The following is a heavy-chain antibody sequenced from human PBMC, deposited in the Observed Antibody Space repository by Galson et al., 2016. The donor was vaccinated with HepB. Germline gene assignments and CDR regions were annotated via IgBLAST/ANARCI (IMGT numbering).Heavy chain of an antibody. Sequence: TLSLTCTVSGGSINAGGYYWTWIRQHPGKGLEWLGFNFYTGHTYYNPALKSRLNISMDSSKNQFSLSLSSVTAADTAVYFCARERNYGNYPYNYGLDVWGHGTSVTVSS. CDR2: NFYTGHT. CDR1: GGSINAGGYY. V-gene: IGHV4-31*03. CDR3: ARERNYGNYPYNYGLDV. J-gene: IGHJ6*02. D-gene: IGHD1-7*01.